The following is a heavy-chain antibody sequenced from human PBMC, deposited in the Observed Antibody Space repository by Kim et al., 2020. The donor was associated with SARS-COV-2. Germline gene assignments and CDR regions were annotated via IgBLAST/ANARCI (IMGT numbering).Heavy chain of an antibody. V-gene: IGHV3-9*01. D-gene: IGHD6-19*01. J-gene: IGHJ6*02. CDR3: AKDTSAVSYYGMDV. CDR2: I. Sequence: IDHADSVKGRLTISRDNAKNSLYIQMNSLRAEDTALYYCAKDTSAVSYYGMDVWGQVTAVTVSS.